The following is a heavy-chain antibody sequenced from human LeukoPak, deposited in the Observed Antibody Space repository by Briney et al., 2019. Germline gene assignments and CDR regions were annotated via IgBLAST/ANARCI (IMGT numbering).Heavy chain of an antibody. D-gene: IGHD3-10*01. J-gene: IGHJ5*02. CDR1: GYTFTSYG. CDR2: ISAYNGNT. V-gene: IGHV1-18*01. Sequence: GASVKVSCKASGYTFTSYGISWVRQAPGQGLEWMGWISAYNGNTNYAQKLQGRVTMTTDTSTSTAYMELRSLRSDDTAVYYCARGRITMVRGVITGGGFDPWGQGTLVTVSS. CDR3: ARGRITMVRGVITGGGFDP.